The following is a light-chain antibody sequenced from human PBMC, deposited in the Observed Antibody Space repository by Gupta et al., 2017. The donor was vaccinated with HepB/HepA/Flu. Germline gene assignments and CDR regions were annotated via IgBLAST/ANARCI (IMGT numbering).Light chain of an antibody. CDR2: KAS. CDR3: QHYNDHSWT. J-gene: IGKJ1*01. CDR1: QSMSSW. V-gene: IGKV1-5*03. Sequence: EIQLVHSPSIRSASVGDRVTITCRATQSMSSWLAWYQQKPGKAPKVLIYKASNLESGVPSMCSGSGSGTEFTLTISSLQPDDFATYYCQHYNDHSWTFGQGTKVEI.